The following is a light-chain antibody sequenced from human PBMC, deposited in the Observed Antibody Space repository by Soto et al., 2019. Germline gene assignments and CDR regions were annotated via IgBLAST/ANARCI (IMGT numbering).Light chain of an antibody. V-gene: IGKV1-39*01. CDR1: QSITNY. J-gene: IGKJ5*01. Sequence: DIQMTQSPSSLSASVGDRVTITCRASQSITNYLNWYQQKPGKAPKLLIYAASSLQSGVPSRFSGSGSGTDFTLTISSLQPEDFATYYCQQYYSYPPITFGQGTRLEIK. CDR3: QQYYSYPPIT. CDR2: AAS.